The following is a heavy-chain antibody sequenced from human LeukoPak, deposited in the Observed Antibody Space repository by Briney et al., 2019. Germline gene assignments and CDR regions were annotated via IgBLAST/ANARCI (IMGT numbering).Heavy chain of an antibody. CDR1: SGASSTSNYY. Sequence: SETLSLTCTVSSGASSTSNYYWGWVRQPPGKALEWIGNIFYSGSTYYSTSFKTRVTISLDTSRNQSSLNLNSVTAAPTAIYHRATSPTKRVTEDYWGQGTLVTVSS. D-gene: IGHD5/OR15-5a*01. V-gene: IGHV4-39*07. CDR2: IFYSGST. J-gene: IGHJ4*02. CDR3: ATSPTKRVTEDY.